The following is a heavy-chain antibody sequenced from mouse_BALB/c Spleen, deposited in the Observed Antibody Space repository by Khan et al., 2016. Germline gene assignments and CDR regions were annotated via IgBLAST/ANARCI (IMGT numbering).Heavy chain of an antibody. CDR2: ISYSGNT. V-gene: IGHV3-2*02. J-gene: IGHJ4*01. CDR3: ASSDDSYAMDY. Sequence: EVQLQESGPGLVKPSQSLSLTCTVTGYSITSDYAWNWIRQFPGNKLEWMGYISYSGNTSYNPSLKSRISITRDTSKNQFFLQLNSVTTEDTATYYCASSDDSYAMDYWGQGTSVTVSS. CDR1: GYSITSDYA.